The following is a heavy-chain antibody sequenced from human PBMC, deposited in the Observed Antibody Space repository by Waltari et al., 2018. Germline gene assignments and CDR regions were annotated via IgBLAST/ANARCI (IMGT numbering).Heavy chain of an antibody. CDR3: ARAGGVVVPAATAYYYYGMDV. J-gene: IGHJ6*02. D-gene: IGHD2-2*01. CDR2: INPNSGGT. Sequence: QVQLVQSGAEVKKPGASVKVSCKASGYTFTGYYMHWVRQAPGQGLEWMGWINPNSGGTNYAQKFQGWVTMTRDTPISTAYMELSRLRSDDTAVYYCARAGGVVVPAATAYYYYGMDVWGQGTTVTVSS. CDR1: GYTFTGYY. V-gene: IGHV1-2*04.